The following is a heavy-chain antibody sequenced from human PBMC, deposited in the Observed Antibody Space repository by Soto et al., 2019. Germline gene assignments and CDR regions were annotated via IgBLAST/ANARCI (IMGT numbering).Heavy chain of an antibody. V-gene: IGHV1-69*01. CDR2: LIVILGTT. D-gene: IGHD3-22*01. Sequence: QVQLVQSGAEVRKPGSSVKVSCQSFGGSFSSYAFSWVRQAPGQGLEWMGGLIVILGTTNYAQKFKGRVTFTADESTSTAYMEVRSLESEDTAIYYCARGYSDSRGYSIDYWGQGTQVTGTS. CDR1: GGSFSSYA. J-gene: IGHJ4*02. CDR3: ARGYSDSRGYSIDY.